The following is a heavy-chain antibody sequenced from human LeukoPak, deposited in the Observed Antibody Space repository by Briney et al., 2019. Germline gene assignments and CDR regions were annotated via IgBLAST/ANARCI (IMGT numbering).Heavy chain of an antibody. Sequence: ASVKVSCKASGYTLTSYDINWVRQATGQGLEWMGWMNPNSGNTGYAQKFQGRVTMTRNTSISTAYMELSSLRSEDTAVYYCARAYCSGGSCANWFDPWGQGTLVTVSS. CDR2: MNPNSGNT. J-gene: IGHJ5*02. D-gene: IGHD2-15*01. CDR1: GYTLTSYD. V-gene: IGHV1-8*01. CDR3: ARAYCSGGSCANWFDP.